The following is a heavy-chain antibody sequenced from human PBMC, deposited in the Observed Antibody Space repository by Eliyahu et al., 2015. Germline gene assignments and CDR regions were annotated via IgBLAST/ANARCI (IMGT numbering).Heavy chain of an antibody. CDR2: IYHSGST. CDR1: GYSISSGYY. Sequence: QVQLQESGPGLVKPSETLSLTCAVSGYSISSGYYWGWIRQPPGKGLEWIGSIYHSGSTYYTPSLKSRVTISVDTSKNQFSLKLSSVTAADTAVYYCARDAVDTAEHYYYGMDVWGQGTTVTVSS. J-gene: IGHJ6*02. CDR3: ARDAVDTAEHYYYGMDV. D-gene: IGHD5-18*01. V-gene: IGHV4-38-2*02.